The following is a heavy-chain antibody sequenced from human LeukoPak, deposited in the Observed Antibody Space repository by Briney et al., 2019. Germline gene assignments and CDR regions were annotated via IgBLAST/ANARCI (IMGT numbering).Heavy chain of an antibody. CDR1: GGTFSIYA. V-gene: IGHV1-69*04. CDR2: IIPMLGIA. CDR3: ARGYCSSTSCRNWFDP. J-gene: IGHJ5*02. D-gene: IGHD2-2*01. Sequence: SVKVSCKASGGTFSIYAISWVRQAPGQGLEWMGRIIPMLGIANYAQKFQGRVTITADKSTSTAYMELSSLRSEDTAVYYCARGYCSSTSCRNWFDPWGQGTLVTVSS.